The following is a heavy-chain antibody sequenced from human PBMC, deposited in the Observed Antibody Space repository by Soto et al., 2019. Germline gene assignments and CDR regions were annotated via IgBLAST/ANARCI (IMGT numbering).Heavy chain of an antibody. CDR1: GYTFTSYA. D-gene: IGHD3-10*01. V-gene: IGHV1-3*01. J-gene: IGHJ4*02. CDR3: AREGDYSGSWSYDY. CDR2: INAGNGNT. Sequence: QVQLVQSGAEVKKPGASVKVSCKPSGYTFTSYAMHWLRKAPGQRLEWMGWINAGNGNTKYSQKFQGRVPITRDTSASTAYMELSSLRSEDTAAYYCAREGDYSGSWSYDYWGKGTLCTVSA.